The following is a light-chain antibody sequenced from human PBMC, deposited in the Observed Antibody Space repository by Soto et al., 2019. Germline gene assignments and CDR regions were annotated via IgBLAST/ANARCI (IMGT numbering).Light chain of an antibody. V-gene: IGLV1-44*01. CDR1: SSNIGSKS. J-gene: IGLJ3*02. Sequence: QAVVTQPPSASGTPGQRVTISCSGSSSNIGSKSVNWYQQLPGTAPKLLIRSTNQRPSGVPARFSGSKSGTSASLAISGLQSGDEADYYCSSYTGSNTQVFGGGTKLTVL. CDR2: STN. CDR3: SSYTGSNTQV.